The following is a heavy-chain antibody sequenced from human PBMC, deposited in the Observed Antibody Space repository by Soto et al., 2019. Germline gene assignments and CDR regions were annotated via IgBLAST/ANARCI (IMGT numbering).Heavy chain of an antibody. V-gene: IGHV3-23*01. CDR1: RFTFSGYS. CDR2: ISGSGGST. CDR3: AKSYGDTWKHYYFDY. Sequence: VQLLECGGGLVQPGWSLRLSCAASRFTFSGYSMSWVRQAPGKGLEWVSGISGSGGSTYYADSVKGRFTISRDNSESTLFLQMNSLRAEDTALYYCAKSYGDTWKHYYFDYWGQGTLVTVSS. J-gene: IGHJ4*02. D-gene: IGHD3-3*02.